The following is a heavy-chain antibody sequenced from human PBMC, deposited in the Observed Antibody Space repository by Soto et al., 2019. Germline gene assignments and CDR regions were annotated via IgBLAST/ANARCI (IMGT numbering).Heavy chain of an antibody. CDR3: AREGRQLVRRYWFDS. CDR2: ISASGDST. Sequence: PGRWRRRPGVASGFTFSSFAMSWVRHAPGEGLDWVSSISASGDSTYSADSVQGRLTISRDNPKNTQDLQMNSLKAEGTAVYYCAREGRQLVRRYWFDSWGQGTLVTVSS. D-gene: IGHD6-6*01. V-gene: IGHV3-23*01. J-gene: IGHJ5*01. CDR1: GFTFSSFA.